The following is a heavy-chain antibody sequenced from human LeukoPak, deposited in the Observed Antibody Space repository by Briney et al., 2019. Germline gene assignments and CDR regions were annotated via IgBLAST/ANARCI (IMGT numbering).Heavy chain of an antibody. Sequence: PSETLSLTCTVSGASISSGDYYWSWIRQPPGKGLEWIGYIYYSGSTYYNPSLKSRVTISVDTSKNQFSLKLSSVTAADTAVYYCARQHRTWIEVWEPGPFDYWGPGALVTVSS. CDR2: IYYSGST. V-gene: IGHV4-30-4*01. D-gene: IGHD5-18*01. CDR1: GASISSGDYY. CDR3: ARQHRTWIEVWEPGPFDY. J-gene: IGHJ4*02.